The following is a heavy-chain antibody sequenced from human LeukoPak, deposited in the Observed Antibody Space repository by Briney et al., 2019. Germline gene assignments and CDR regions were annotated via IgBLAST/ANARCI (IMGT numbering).Heavy chain of an antibody. Sequence: GGSLRLSCAASGFTFSTYAVNWVRQAPGKGLEWVSTISGSGDSTYYADSVKGRFTISRDNAKNSLYLQMNSLRAEDTAVYYCARDTYYDSSGYYKYWGQGALVTVSS. CDR1: GFTFSTYA. CDR3: ARDTYYDSSGYYKY. V-gene: IGHV3-23*01. D-gene: IGHD3-22*01. J-gene: IGHJ4*02. CDR2: ISGSGDST.